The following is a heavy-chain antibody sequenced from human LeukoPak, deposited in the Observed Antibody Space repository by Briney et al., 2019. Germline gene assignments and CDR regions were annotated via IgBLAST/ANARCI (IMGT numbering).Heavy chain of an antibody. V-gene: IGHV3-23*01. CDR2: VSGTGGNT. D-gene: IGHD2-21*01. CDR1: EFTFRTYS. Sequence: GGSLRLSCAASEFTFRTYSMRWVRQARGKGLEGGTTVSGTGGNTFYTDAVKGRFPISRDNSKSTLYLQVNSLRAEDTAVYYCAKAIADRDYYYYYLDVWGKGTTVTVSS. CDR3: AKAIADRDYYYYYLDV. J-gene: IGHJ6*03.